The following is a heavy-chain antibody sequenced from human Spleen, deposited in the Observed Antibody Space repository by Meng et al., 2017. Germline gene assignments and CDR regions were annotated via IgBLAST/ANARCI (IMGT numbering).Heavy chain of an antibody. CDR3: TGHIDY. V-gene: IGHV3-15*01. Sequence: ESLKISCAASGFYFNNAWMSWVRQAPGKGLEWVGRIKSNTDGGTAEYAAPVTGRFTISRDDSKSTLYLQMSGLRIDDTGVYYCTGHIDYWGQGTLVTVPS. CDR2: IKSNTDGGTA. J-gene: IGHJ4*02. CDR1: GFYFNNAW.